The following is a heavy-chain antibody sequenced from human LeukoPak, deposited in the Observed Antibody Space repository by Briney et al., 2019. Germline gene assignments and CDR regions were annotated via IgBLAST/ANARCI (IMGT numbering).Heavy chain of an antibody. Sequence: KPSETLSLTCTVSGYSISSGYYWGWIRQPPGKGLEWIGSIYHSGSTYYNPSLKSRVTISVDTSKNQFSLRLSSMTAADTAVYYCARVTGYMIEDYFDYWGQGTLVTVSS. V-gene: IGHV4-38-2*02. CDR1: GYSISSGYY. CDR3: ARVTGYMIEDYFDY. D-gene: IGHD3-22*01. CDR2: IYHSGST. J-gene: IGHJ4*02.